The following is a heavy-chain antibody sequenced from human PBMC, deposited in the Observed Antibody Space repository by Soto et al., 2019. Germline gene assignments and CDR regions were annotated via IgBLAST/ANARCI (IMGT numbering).Heavy chain of an antibody. CDR1: GFTFSSYV. Sequence: GGSLRLSCAASGFTFSSYVMSWVRQAPGKGLEWVSGISGSGGSTYYADSVKGRFTISRDNSKNTLYLQMNSLRAEDTAVYYCAEEHTSAFAVHYMDVWGKGTSVTVSS. D-gene: IGHD3-10*02. V-gene: IGHV3-23*01. CDR2: ISGSGGST. J-gene: IGHJ6*03. CDR3: AEEHTSAFAVHYMDV.